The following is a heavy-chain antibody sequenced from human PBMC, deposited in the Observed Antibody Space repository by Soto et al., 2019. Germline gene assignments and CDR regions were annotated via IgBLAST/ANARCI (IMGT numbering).Heavy chain of an antibody. J-gene: IGHJ4*02. V-gene: IGHV3-30*18. CDR3: AKESLVYAFDY. CDR1: GFNFSSYA. Sequence: QVQLVESGGGVVQPGRSLRLSCAASGFNFSSYAMHWVRQATGKGLEWVAVISYDGTDSYYVDSVKGRFTISRDKSKNTLYLQMNSLRAEDTAMYYCAKESLVYAFDYWGQGTLVTVSS. D-gene: IGHD2-8*01. CDR2: ISYDGTDS.